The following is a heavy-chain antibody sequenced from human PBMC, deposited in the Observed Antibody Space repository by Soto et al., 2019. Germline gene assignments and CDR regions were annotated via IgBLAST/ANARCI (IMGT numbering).Heavy chain of an antibody. V-gene: IGHV4-59*12. Sequence: SETLSLTCTVSGDSISTDYWSWIRQSPGKGLEWIGFIYYGRSTNYNPSLKSRVTISVDTPKNQFSLKLTSVTAADTAVYYCARSVFPWGQGTLVTSPQ. CDR2: IYYGRST. CDR1: GDSISTDY. CDR3: ARSVFP. J-gene: IGHJ5*02.